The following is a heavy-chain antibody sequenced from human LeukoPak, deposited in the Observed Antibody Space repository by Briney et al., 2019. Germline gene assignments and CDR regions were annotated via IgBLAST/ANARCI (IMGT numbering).Heavy chain of an antibody. CDR1: GGTFSSYA. J-gene: IGHJ4*02. D-gene: IGHD3-22*01. CDR3: ARVRADHYYDSSGYYDY. Sequence: SVKVSCKASGGTFSSYAISWVRQAPGQGLEWMGRIIPILGIANYAQKFQGRVTITADKSTSTAYMELRSLRSDDTAVYYCARVRADHYYDSSGYYDYWGQGTLVTVSS. CDR2: IIPILGIA. V-gene: IGHV1-69*04.